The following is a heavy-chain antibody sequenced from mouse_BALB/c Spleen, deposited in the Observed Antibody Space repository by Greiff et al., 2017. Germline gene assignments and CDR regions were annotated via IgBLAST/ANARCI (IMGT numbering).Heavy chain of an antibody. Sequence: LVKTGASVKISCKASGYSFTGYYMHWVKQSHGKSLEWIGYISCYNGATSYNQKFKGKATFTVDTSSSTAYMQFNSLTSEDSAVYYCARTGAYYGNYGYAMDYWGQGTSVTVSS. CDR2: ISCYNGAT. J-gene: IGHJ4*01. CDR3: ARTGAYYGNYGYAMDY. CDR1: GYSFTGYY. V-gene: IGHV1S34*01. D-gene: IGHD2-1*01.